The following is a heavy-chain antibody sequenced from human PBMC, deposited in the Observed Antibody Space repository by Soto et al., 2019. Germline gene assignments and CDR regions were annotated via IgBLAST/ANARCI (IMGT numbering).Heavy chain of an antibody. J-gene: IGHJ6*02. CDR2: IIPIFGTA. Sequence: GVSLKVCCKSSGRTFSSYAISWVRQAPGQGLEWMGGIIPIFGTANYAQKFQGRVTITADESTSTAYMELSSLRSEDTAVYYCARGLYPWIAVAGTNPPEYYYGMDVWGQGTTVTVSS. V-gene: IGHV1-69*13. D-gene: IGHD6-19*01. CDR3: ARGLYPWIAVAGTNPPEYYYGMDV. CDR1: GRTFSSYA.